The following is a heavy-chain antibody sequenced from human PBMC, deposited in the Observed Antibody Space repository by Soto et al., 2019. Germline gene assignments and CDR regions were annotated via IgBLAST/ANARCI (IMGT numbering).Heavy chain of an antibody. Sequence: GGSLRLSCAASGFTFSNYGMHWVRQAPGKGLEWVAVTSYDGSNKYYADSVKGRFTISRDNSKNTLYLQMNSLRAEDTAVYYCAKSRSLGYCISTNCYRVLDVWGQGTTVTVSS. V-gene: IGHV3-30*18. CDR3: AKSRSLGYCISTNCYRVLDV. J-gene: IGHJ6*02. CDR2: TSYDGSNK. CDR1: GFTFSNYG. D-gene: IGHD2-2*02.